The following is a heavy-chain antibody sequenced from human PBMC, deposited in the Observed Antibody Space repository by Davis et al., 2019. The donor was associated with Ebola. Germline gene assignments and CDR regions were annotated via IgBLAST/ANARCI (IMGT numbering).Heavy chain of an antibody. D-gene: IGHD3-10*01. Sequence: GESLKISCTASGFTFRGYWMQWVRQAPGKGLVWVSRINGDETITDYADSVKGRFTISLDNAKNSLYLLMNSLRAEDTAVFYCARCSSGSYWGGSLVFDYWGQGTLVTVSS. V-gene: IGHV3-74*01. J-gene: IGHJ4*02. CDR2: INGDETIT. CDR3: ARCSSGSYWGGSLVFDY. CDR1: GFTFRGYW.